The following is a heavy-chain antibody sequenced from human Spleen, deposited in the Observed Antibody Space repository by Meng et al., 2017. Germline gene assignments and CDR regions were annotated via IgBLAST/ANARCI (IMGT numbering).Heavy chain of an antibody. CDR2: INPGGGGTAYNT. CDR3: ARDRGYYGTSGYTEIFDF. D-gene: IGHD3-22*01. Sequence: ASVKVSCKASGYTFTSYDINWVRQATGQGLEWMGVINPGGGGTAYNTRYAQTFQGRVTLTRDRSTNTVYMELSSLRSDDTAVYYCARDRGYYGTSGYTEIFDFWGQGTQVTVSS. J-gene: IGHJ4*02. V-gene: IGHV1-46*01. CDR1: GYTFTSYD.